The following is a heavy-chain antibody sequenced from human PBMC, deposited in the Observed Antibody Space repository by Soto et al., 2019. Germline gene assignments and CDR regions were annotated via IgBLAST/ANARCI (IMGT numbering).Heavy chain of an antibody. D-gene: IGHD3-3*01. CDR1: GFSLSTSGVG. CDR3: ARVSTIFSQVILLNQ. J-gene: IGHJ4*02. CDR2: IYWDDAK. V-gene: IGHV2-5*02. Sequence: SGPTLVNPTQTLTLTCTFSGFSLSTSGVGVGWIRQPPGKALEWLALIYWDDAKRYSPSLKSRLSITKDTSKNQVVLTMTNMDPVDTATYYCARVSTIFSQVILLNQWGQGTLVTVSS.